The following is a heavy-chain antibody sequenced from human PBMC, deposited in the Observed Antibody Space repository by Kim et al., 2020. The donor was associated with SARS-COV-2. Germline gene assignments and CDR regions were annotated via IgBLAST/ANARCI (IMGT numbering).Heavy chain of an antibody. CDR3: ARVWELFDY. CDR2: GRT. D-gene: IGHD1-26*01. Sequence: GRTNYNPSLKSLFTVSVDTPKSLFSLKLSSVTAAETAVYYCARVWELFDYWGQRTLVTVSS. V-gene: IGHV4-34*13. J-gene: IGHJ4*02.